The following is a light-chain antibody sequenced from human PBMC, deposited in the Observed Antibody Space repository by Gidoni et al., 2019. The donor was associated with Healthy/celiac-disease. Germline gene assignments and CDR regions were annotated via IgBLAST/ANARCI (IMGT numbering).Light chain of an antibody. J-gene: IGKJ1*01. V-gene: IGKV1-NL1*01. Sequence: DIQMTQSPSSLSASVGDRVTITCRASQSISNSLAWYQQKPGKAPKLLLYAASRLESGVPSRFSGSGSGTDYTLTISSLQPEDFATYYCQQYYSTPQTFXQXTKVEIK. CDR3: QQYYSTPQT. CDR2: AAS. CDR1: QSISNS.